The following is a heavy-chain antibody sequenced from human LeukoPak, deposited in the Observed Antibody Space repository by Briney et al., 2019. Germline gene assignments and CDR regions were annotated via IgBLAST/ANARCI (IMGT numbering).Heavy chain of an antibody. CDR3: ARDCSSTSCY. Sequence: QTGGSLRLSCAASGFTFSSYSMNWVRQAPGKGLEWVSYISSSSSTIYYADSVKGRFTISRDNAKNSLYLQMNSLRAEDTAVYYCARDCSSTSCYWGQGTLVTVSS. J-gene: IGHJ4*02. D-gene: IGHD2-2*01. V-gene: IGHV3-48*04. CDR2: ISSSSSTI. CDR1: GFTFSSYS.